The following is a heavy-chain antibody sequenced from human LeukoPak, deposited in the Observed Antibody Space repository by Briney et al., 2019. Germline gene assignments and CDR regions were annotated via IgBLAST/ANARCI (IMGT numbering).Heavy chain of an antibody. CDR1: GGTFSSYA. J-gene: IGHJ4*02. CDR2: IIPIFGTA. D-gene: IGHD2-2*01. CDR3: ASRRTSSSYYFDY. V-gene: IGHV1-69*13. Sequence: SVKDSCKASGGTFSSYAISWVRQAPGQGLESMGGIIPIFGTANYAQKFQGRVTITADESTSTAYMELSSLRSEDTAVYYCASRRTSSSYYFDYWGQGTLVTVSS.